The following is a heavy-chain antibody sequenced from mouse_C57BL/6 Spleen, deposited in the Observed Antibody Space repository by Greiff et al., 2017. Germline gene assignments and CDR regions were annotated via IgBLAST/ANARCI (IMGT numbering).Heavy chain of an antibody. V-gene: IGHV1-18*01. J-gene: IGHJ3*01. CDR1: GYTFTDYN. Sequence: EVKLVESGPELVKPGASVKIPCKASGYTFTDYNMDWVKQSPGQSLEWIGDINPNNGGTNYNQKFKGKATLTVDKSSSTAYMELRSLTSEDTAVYYCTCAGDDGFAYWGQGTLVTVSA. CDR3: TCAGDDGFAY. D-gene: IGHD2-12*01. CDR2: INPNNGGT.